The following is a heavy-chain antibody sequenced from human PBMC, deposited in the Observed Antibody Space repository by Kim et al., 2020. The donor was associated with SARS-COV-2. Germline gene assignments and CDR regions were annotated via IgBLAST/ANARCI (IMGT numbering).Heavy chain of an antibody. CDR2: ISWNSGAI. V-gene: IGHV3-9*01. Sequence: GGSLRLSCAASGFTFDDYAMHWVRQAPGKGLEWVSGISWNSGAIGYADSVKGRFTISRDNAKNSLYLQMNSLRADDTALYYCAKGYFDWINGAFDYWGQGTLVTVSS. CDR3: AKGYFDWINGAFDY. J-gene: IGHJ4*02. D-gene: IGHD3-9*01. CDR1: GFTFDDYA.